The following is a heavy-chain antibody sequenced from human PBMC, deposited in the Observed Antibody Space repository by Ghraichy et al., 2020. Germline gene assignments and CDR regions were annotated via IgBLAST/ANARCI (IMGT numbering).Heavy chain of an antibody. J-gene: IGHJ6*02. CDR1: GFTVRGSD. D-gene: IGHD2-15*01. CDR2: ISTSGTT. V-gene: IGHV3-66*04. CDR3: TRPTGSFYFYSMDV. Sequence: ESLNISCAASGFTVRGSDMSWVRQAPGKGLEWLSVISTSGTTQYAESVKGRVTISRDNSKNTVYLEMNSLRVEDTALYYCTRPTGSFYFYSMDVWGQGTTVTVSS.